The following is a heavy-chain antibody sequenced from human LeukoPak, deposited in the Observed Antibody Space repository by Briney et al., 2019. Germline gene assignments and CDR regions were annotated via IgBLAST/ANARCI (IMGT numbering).Heavy chain of an antibody. Sequence: SETLSLTCTVSGGSISSYYWSWIRQPPGKGLEWIGYIYYSGSTNYNPSLKSRVTISVDTSKNQFSLKLSPVTAADTAVYYCARTKYGSGSYYGMGQSRGNWFDPWGQGTLVTVSS. J-gene: IGHJ5*02. V-gene: IGHV4-59*08. CDR2: IYYSGST. CDR3: ARTKYGSGSYYGMGQSRGNWFDP. D-gene: IGHD3-10*01. CDR1: GGSISSYY.